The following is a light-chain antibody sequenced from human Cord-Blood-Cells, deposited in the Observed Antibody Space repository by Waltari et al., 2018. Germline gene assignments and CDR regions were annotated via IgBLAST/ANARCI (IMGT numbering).Light chain of an antibody. CDR1: QSVSSSY. Sequence: IVLPQSPGTLSSSQGERATLPCRSSQSVSSSYLAWYQQKPGQAPRLLIYGASSRATGIPDRFSGSGSGTDFTLTISRLEPEDFAVYYCQQYGSSPRTFGQGTKVEIK. CDR2: GAS. J-gene: IGKJ1*01. CDR3: QQYGSSPRT. V-gene: IGKV3-20*01.